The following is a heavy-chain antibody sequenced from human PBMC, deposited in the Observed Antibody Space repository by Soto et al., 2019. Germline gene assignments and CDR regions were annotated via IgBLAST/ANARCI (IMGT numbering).Heavy chain of an antibody. CDR1: GFTFNNYG. Sequence: QVQLVESGGGVVQPGRSLTLSCAASGFTFNNYGMHWVRQAPGKGLEWVAIISYDGSYKYYTDSVKGRFTISRDSSKNTLYLEMNSLRAEETAVYYCVKVDCSCGGCYRPEYWGQGTLVTDSS. CDR3: VKVDCSCGGCYRPEY. V-gene: IGHV3-30*18. J-gene: IGHJ4*02. CDR2: ISYDGSYK. D-gene: IGHD2-15*01.